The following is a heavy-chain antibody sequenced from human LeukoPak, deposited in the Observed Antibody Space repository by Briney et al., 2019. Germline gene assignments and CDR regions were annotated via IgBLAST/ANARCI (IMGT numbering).Heavy chain of an antibody. CDR3: ARHRLQGDPDY. D-gene: IGHD2-21*02. J-gene: IGHJ4*02. CDR1: GGSFSGYY. CDR2: INHSGSI. V-gene: IGHV4-34*01. Sequence: KPSETLSLTCTVYGGSFSGYYWSWIRQPPGRGLEWIGEINHSGSINYNPSLKSRVTISVDTSKNQFSLKLSSVTAADTAVYYCARHRLQGDPDYWGQGTLVTVSS.